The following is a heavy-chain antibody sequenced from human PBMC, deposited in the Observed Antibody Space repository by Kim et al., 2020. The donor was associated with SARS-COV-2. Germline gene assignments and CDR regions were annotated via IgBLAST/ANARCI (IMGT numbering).Heavy chain of an antibody. V-gene: IGHV3-30*02. D-gene: IGHD3-10*01. CDR1: GFTFSSYG. CDR3: ARDVYGSGSYYFDS. CDR2: IGYDGNKK. Sequence: GGSLRLSCAASGFTFSSYGMHWVCQAPGKGLEWVAFIGYDGNKKYYGDSVKGRFTISRDNSKNTLYLQINSLRAEDTAVYYCARDVYGSGSYYFDSWGQG. J-gene: IGHJ4*02.